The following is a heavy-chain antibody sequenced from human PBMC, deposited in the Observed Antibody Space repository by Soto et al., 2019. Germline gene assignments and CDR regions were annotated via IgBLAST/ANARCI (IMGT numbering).Heavy chain of an antibody. Sequence: SETLSLTCAVSGGSISSSNWWSWVRQPPGKGLEWIGEIYHSGSTNYNPSLKSRVTISVDKSKNQFSLKLSSVTAADTAVYYCARANSGSYQTTDYWGQGTLVTVSS. CDR2: IYHSGST. V-gene: IGHV4-4*02. J-gene: IGHJ4*02. D-gene: IGHD1-26*01. CDR3: ARANSGSYQTTDY. CDR1: GGSISSSNW.